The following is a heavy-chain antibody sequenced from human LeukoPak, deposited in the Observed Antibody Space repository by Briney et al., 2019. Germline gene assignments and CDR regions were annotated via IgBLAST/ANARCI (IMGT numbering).Heavy chain of an antibody. CDR2: IIPIFGTA. CDR3: ASLLPAAIRPFDY. D-gene: IGHD2-2*01. CDR1: GGTFSSYA. J-gene: IGHJ4*02. Sequence: ASVKVSCKASGGTFSSYAISWVRQAPGQGLEWMGGIIPIFGTANYAQKFQGRVTITADESTSTAYMELSRLRSDDTAVYYCASLLPAAIRPFDYWGQGTLVTVSS. V-gene: IGHV1-69*13.